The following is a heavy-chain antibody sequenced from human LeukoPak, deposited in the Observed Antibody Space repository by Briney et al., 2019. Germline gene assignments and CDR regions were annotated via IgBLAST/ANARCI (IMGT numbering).Heavy chain of an antibody. D-gene: IGHD6-13*01. CDR3: ARGVAAAAAFDP. Sequence: NPSQTLSLTCTVSGGSISSGGYYWSWIRQHPGKGLEWIGYIYYSGSTYYNPSLKSRVTISVDTSKNQFSLKLSSVTAADTAVYYCARGVAAAAAFDPWGQGTLVTVSS. V-gene: IGHV4-31*03. J-gene: IGHJ5*02. CDR2: IYYSGST. CDR1: GGSISSGGYY.